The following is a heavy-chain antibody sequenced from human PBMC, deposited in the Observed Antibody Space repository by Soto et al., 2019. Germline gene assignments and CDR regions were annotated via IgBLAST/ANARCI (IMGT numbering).Heavy chain of an antibody. D-gene: IGHD3-10*01. CDR3: ARVPIYYYGSGSRGYYMDV. Sequence: SETLSLTCAVYGGSCSGYYWSWIRQPPGKGLEWIGEINHSGSTNYNPSLKSRVTISVDTSKNQFSLKLSSVTAADTAVYYCARVPIYYYGSGSRGYYMDVWGKGTTVTVSS. J-gene: IGHJ6*03. CDR2: INHSGST. CDR1: GGSCSGYY. V-gene: IGHV4-34*01.